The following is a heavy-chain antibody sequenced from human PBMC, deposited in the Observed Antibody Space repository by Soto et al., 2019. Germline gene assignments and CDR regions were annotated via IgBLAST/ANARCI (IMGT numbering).Heavy chain of an antibody. V-gene: IGHV3-23*01. CDR1: GFTFSNYA. Sequence: GGSLRLSCAASGFTFSNYAMSWVRQAPGRGLEWVSAISDSGGNTNYVDSVKGRFTISRDNSKNTLYLQMNRLRAEDTAVYYCAKDRIPGWYTDFGYWGQGTLVTVSS. J-gene: IGHJ4*02. CDR3: AKDRIPGWYTDFGY. CDR2: ISDSGGNT. D-gene: IGHD6-19*01.